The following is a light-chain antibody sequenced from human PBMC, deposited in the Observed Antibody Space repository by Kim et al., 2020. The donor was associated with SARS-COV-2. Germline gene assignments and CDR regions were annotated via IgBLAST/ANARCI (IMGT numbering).Light chain of an antibody. CDR2: KDS. CDR3: QSADSSGTYV. CDR1: ALPKQY. V-gene: IGLV3-25*03. Sequence: SPGQTARITCSGDALPKQYAYWYQQKPGQAPVLVIYKDSERPSGIPERFSGSSSGTTVTLTISGVQAEDEADYYCQSADSSGTYVFGTGTKVTV. J-gene: IGLJ1*01.